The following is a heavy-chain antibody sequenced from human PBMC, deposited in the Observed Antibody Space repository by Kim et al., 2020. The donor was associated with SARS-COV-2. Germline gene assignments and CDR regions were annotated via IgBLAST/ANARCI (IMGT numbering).Heavy chain of an antibody. Sequence: GGSLRLSCAASGFTFSSYSMNWVRQAPGKGLEWVSSISSSSSYIYYADSVKGRFTISRDNAKNSLYLQMNSLRAEDRAVYYCAGVPLVSNYLGNWFDPWGQGTLVTVSS. CDR1: GFTFSSYS. CDR2: ISSSSSYI. D-gene: IGHD4-4*01. CDR3: AGVPLVSNYLGNWFDP. J-gene: IGHJ5*02. V-gene: IGHV3-21*01.